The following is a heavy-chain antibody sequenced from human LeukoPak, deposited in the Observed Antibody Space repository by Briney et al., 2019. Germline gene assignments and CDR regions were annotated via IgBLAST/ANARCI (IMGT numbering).Heavy chain of an antibody. J-gene: IGHJ4*02. Sequence: GGSPRLSCAASGFTFSDYYMTWIRQAPGKGLEWVSYISGSSSDTNYADFVKGRFTISRDNAKNSLYLQMNSLRAEDTAVCYCARVNPISSGFYAYWGQGTPVTVSS. CDR3: ARVNPISSGFYAY. D-gene: IGHD3-22*01. CDR1: GFTFSDYY. V-gene: IGHV3-11*06. CDR2: ISGSSSDT.